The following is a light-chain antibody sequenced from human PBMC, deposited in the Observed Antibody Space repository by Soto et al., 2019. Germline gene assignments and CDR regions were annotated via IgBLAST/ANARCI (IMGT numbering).Light chain of an antibody. V-gene: IGKV3-20*01. CDR2: GAS. Sequence: EIVLTQSPGTLSLSAGERATLSCRASQSVSSSYLAWYQQKPGQAPRLLIYGASSRATGIPDRFSGSGSGTDFTLTISRLEPEDFAVYYCQQYGSSPGTFGQGNKVEIK. CDR1: QSVSSSY. CDR3: QQYGSSPGT. J-gene: IGKJ1*01.